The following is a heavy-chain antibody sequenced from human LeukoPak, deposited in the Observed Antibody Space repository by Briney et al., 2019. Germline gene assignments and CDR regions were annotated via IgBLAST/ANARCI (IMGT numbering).Heavy chain of an antibody. Sequence: SETLSLSCAVYGGSFSGYYWGCVRQPPGKGLEWIGSIYYSGSTYYNPSLKSRVTISVDTSKNQFSLKLSSVTAADTAVYYCASLAMIVYRGAFDIWGQGTMVTVSS. J-gene: IGHJ3*02. CDR3: ASLAMIVYRGAFDI. CDR1: GGSFSGYY. V-gene: IGHV4-39*01. CDR2: IYYSGST. D-gene: IGHD3-22*01.